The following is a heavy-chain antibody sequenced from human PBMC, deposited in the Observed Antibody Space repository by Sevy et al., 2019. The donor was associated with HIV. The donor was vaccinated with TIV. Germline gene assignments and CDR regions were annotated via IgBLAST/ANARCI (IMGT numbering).Heavy chain of an antibody. CDR2: IYYSGST. Sequence: SETLSLTCTVSGGSISSGGYYWSWIRQHPGKGLEWIGYIYYSGSTYYNPSLKSRVTISVDTSKNQFSLKLSSVTAADTAVYYCARGDYDYVWGSSSPFFDPWGQGTLVTVSS. CDR1: GGSISSGGYY. CDR3: ARGDYDYVWGSSSPFFDP. V-gene: IGHV4-31*03. J-gene: IGHJ5*02. D-gene: IGHD3-16*01.